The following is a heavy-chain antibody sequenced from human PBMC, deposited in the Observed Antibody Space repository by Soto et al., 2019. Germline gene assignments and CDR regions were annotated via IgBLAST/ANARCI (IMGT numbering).Heavy chain of an antibody. J-gene: IGHJ4*02. CDR3: ARLRYYDSSEDLCDY. D-gene: IGHD3-22*01. CDR1: GYSFTSYW. V-gene: IGHV5-10-1*01. Sequence: PGESLKISCKGSGYSFTSYWISWVRQMPGKGLEWMGRIDPSDSYTNYSPSFQGHVTISADKSISTAYLQWSSLKASDTAMYYCARLRYYDSSEDLCDYWGQGTLVTVSS. CDR2: IDPSDSYT.